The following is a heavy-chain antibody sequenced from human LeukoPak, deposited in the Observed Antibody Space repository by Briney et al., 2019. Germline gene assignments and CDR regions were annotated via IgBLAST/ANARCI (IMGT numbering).Heavy chain of an antibody. V-gene: IGHV3-21*01. Sequence: GGSLRLSCAASGFTFSIHWMTWVRQAPGKGLEWVSSISSSSSYIYYADSVKGRFTISRDNAKNSLYLQMNSLRAEDTAVYYCARGAGGAFDYWGQGTLVTVSS. CDR2: ISSSSSYI. CDR3: ARGAGGAFDY. D-gene: IGHD3-10*01. J-gene: IGHJ4*02. CDR1: GFTFSIHW.